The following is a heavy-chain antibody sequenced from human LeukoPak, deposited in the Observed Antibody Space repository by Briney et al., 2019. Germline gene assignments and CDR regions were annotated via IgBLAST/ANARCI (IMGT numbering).Heavy chain of an antibody. J-gene: IGHJ6*02. D-gene: IGHD3-16*01. CDR3: ARDPAVGANGDYYNYGMDV. CDR2: IYSSGST. CDR1: GASISSSY. V-gene: IGHV4-4*07. Sequence: SETLSLTCTVSGASISSSYWSWIRQPAGKGLEWIGRIYSSGSTSYNPSLKSRVTMSLDMSKNQFSLRLSSVTAADTAISFCARDPAVGANGDYYNYGMDVWGQGTTVLVSS.